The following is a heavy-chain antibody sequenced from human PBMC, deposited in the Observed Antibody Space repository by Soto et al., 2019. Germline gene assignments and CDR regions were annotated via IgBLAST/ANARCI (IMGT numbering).Heavy chain of an antibody. V-gene: IGHV4-61*01. Sequence: SENLSLTWALAEFSLSSGNDWSWIRQPRGRGLAWIGNVYYSGGAKYNPSVKRRVSISVDTSKNQFSLNLSSVTAADTAVYYCTSDGDGRMTTNPYYYYGMDVWGPGITVTV. D-gene: IGHD2-21*02. J-gene: IGHJ6*02. CDR2: VYYSGGA. CDR1: EFSLSSGND. CDR3: TSDGDGRMTTNPYYYYGMDV.